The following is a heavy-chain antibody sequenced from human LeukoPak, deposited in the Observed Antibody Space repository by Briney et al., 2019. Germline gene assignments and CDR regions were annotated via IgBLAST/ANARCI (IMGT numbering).Heavy chain of an antibody. CDR2: IYYSGST. V-gene: IGHV4-59*01. J-gene: IGHJ3*02. CDR1: GGSISSYY. Sequence: SETLSLTCSVSGGSISSYYWSWIRQPPGKGLEWIGYIYYSGSTNYNPSLKSRVTISVDTSKNQFSLKLNSVTAADTAVYYCARTYYYDSSGYSAGAFDIWAKGQWSPSLQ. CDR3: ARTYYYDSSGYSAGAFDI. D-gene: IGHD3-22*01.